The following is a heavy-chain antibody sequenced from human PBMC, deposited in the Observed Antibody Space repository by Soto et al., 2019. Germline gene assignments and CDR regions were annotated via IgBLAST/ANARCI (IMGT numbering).Heavy chain of an antibody. D-gene: IGHD6-19*01. CDR3: ARGARSSGHIAVLGTQLNYFDY. Sequence: QVQLVQSGAEVKKPGSSVKVSCKASGGTFSSYAISWVRQAPGQGLEWMGGNIPIFGTANYAQKFQGRVTSAADESTSTAYMELSSLRSEDTAVYYWARGARSSGHIAVLGTQLNYFDYWGQGTLVTVSS. J-gene: IGHJ4*02. CDR1: GGTFSSYA. V-gene: IGHV1-69*01. CDR2: NIPIFGTA.